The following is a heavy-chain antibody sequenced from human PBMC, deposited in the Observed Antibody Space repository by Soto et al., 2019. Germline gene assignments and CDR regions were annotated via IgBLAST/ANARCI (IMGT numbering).Heavy chain of an antibody. V-gene: IGHV1-46*01. D-gene: IGHD2-15*01. CDR1: GYTFTSYY. CDR3: ARSYCSGGSCYRSFGAFDI. CDR2: INPSLGRT. J-gene: IGHJ3*02. Sequence: ASVKVSCKASGYTFTSYYMHWVRQAPGQGLEWMGIINPSLGRTSYAQKFQGRVTITTDKSTSTAYMELSSLRSEDTAVYYCARSYCSGGSCYRSFGAFDIWGQGTMVTVSS.